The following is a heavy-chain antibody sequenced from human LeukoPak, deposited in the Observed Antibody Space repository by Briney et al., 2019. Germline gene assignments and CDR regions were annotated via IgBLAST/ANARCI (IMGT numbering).Heavy chain of an antibody. CDR3: ARDHHGDYAGFDY. V-gene: IGHV1-46*01. Sequence: GASVTVSFTASGYTFTIYYMHWVRQAPGQGRGWMGIINPSGGSTSYAQKFQGRVTMTRDTSTSTVYMELSSLRSEDTAVYYCARDHHGDYAGFDYWGQGTLVTVSS. CDR1: GYTFTIYY. CDR2: INPSGGST. J-gene: IGHJ4*02. D-gene: IGHD4-17*01.